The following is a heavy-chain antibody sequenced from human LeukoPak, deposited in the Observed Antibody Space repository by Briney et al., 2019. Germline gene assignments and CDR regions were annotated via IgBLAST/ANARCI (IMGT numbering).Heavy chain of an antibody. CDR2: ISGSGGST. Sequence: PGGSLRLSCAASGFTFSSYAMSWVRQAPGKGLEWVSAISGSGGSTYYADSVRGRFTISRDNAKNSLYLQMNSLRAEDTALYYCAKALALRYYDVNAFDIWGQGTMVTVSS. CDR1: GFTFSSYA. D-gene: IGHD3-22*01. V-gene: IGHV3-23*01. CDR3: AKALALRYYDVNAFDI. J-gene: IGHJ3*02.